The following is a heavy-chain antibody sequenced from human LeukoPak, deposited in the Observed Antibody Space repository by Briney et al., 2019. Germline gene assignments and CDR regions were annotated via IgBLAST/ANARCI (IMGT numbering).Heavy chain of an antibody. V-gene: IGHV3-21*01. J-gene: IGHJ6*03. CDR3: ARVSDYRDSYYYYMDV. CDR2: ISSSSYI. Sequence: GGSLRLSCAASGFTFSSYSMNWVRQAPGKGLEWVSSISSSSYIYYADSVKGRFTISRDNAKNSLYLQMNSLRAEDTAVYYCARVSDYRDSYYYYMDVWGKGTTVTVSS. CDR1: GFTFSSYS. D-gene: IGHD5/OR15-5a*01.